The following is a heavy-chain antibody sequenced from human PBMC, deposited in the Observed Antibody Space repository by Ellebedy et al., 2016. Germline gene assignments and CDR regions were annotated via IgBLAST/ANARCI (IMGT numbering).Heavy chain of an antibody. CDR1: GYTFTDYY. J-gene: IGHJ4*02. CDR2: INPSDGST. Sequence: ASVKVSCKASGYTFTDYYMHWVRQAPGQGLEWMGIINPSDGSTNYAQKLQGRVTMTRDTSTSTVYMELSSLISEDTAVYYCARQYCSGGNCYSVDPFDYWGQGTLVTVSS. V-gene: IGHV1-46*04. D-gene: IGHD2-15*01. CDR3: ARQYCSGGNCYSVDPFDY.